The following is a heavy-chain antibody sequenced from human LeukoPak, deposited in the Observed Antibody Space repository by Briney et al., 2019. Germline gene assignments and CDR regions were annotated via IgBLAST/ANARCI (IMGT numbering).Heavy chain of an antibody. CDR2: IYYSGST. V-gene: IGHV4-59*08. D-gene: IGHD5-18*01. Sequence: PSETLSLTCTVSGGSISSYYWSWIRRPPGKGLEWIGYIYYSGSTNYNPSLKSRVTISVDTSKNQFSLKLSSVTAADTAAYYCARQYSYGSNWFDPWGQGTLVTVSS. J-gene: IGHJ5*02. CDR3: ARQYSYGSNWFDP. CDR1: GGSISSYY.